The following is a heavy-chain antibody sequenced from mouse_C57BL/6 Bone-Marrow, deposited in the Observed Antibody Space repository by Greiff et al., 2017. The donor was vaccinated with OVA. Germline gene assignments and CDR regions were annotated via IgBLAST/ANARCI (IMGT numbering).Heavy chain of an antibody. V-gene: IGHV2-2*01. J-gene: IGHJ3*01. CDR3: ARNCPLFAY. CDR1: GFSLTSYG. CDR2: IWSGGST. Sequence: VKLQESGPGLVQPSQSLSITCTVSGFSLTSYGVHWVRQSPGKGLEWLGVIWSGGSTDYNAAFISRLSISKDNSKSQVFFKMNSLQADDTAIYYCARNCPLFAYWGQGTLVTVSA.